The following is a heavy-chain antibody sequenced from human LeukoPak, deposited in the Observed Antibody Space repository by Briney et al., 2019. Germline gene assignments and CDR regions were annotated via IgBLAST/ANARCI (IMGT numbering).Heavy chain of an antibody. J-gene: IGHJ6*03. CDR3: ARLIYYDFWSVRYHMDV. CDR2: IYYSGST. V-gene: IGHV4-59*01. D-gene: IGHD3-3*01. CDR1: GGSISSYY. Sequence: SETLSLTCTVSGGSISSYYWSWIRQPPGKGLEWIGYIYYSGSTNYNPSLKSRVTISVDTSKNQYSLKLRSVTAPDTAVYYCARLIYYDFWSVRYHMDVWGKGTTVTVSS.